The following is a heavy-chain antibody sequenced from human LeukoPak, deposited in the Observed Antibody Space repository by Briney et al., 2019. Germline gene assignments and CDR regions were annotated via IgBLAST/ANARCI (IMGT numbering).Heavy chain of an antibody. CDR3: ASLEGGPSDGR. CDR2: IYSGGTT. V-gene: IGHV3-53*01. CDR1: GFPVRSRY. D-gene: IGHD3-3*01. J-gene: IGHJ4*02. Sequence: GGSLRLSCEVSGFPVRSRYMTWVRQPPGKGLECVAVIYSGGTTYHIDSVKGRFTISRDISKSTMYLEMNNLRVEDTAIYYCASLEGGPSDGRWGQGALVTVSS.